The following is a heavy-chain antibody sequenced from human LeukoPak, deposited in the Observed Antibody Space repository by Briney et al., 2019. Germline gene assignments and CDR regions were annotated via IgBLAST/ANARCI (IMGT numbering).Heavy chain of an antibody. J-gene: IGHJ4*02. Sequence: ASVKVSCKASGYIFTGYHIHWVRQAPGQGLEWMGWINPKSGDTHYAQKLQGRVTMTRDTSISTAYMELRRLRFDDTAVYYCARGIAQSSSPWLWGQGTLVTVSS. D-gene: IGHD6-13*01. CDR2: INPKSGDT. CDR1: GYIFTGYH. CDR3: ARGIAQSSSPWL. V-gene: IGHV1-2*02.